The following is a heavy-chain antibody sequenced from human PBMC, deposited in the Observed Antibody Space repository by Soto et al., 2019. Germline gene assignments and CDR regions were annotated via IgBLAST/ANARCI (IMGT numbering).Heavy chain of an antibody. V-gene: IGHV4-61*08. J-gene: IGHJ4*02. Sequence: QVHLQESGPGLVKPSETLSLTCSVSGGSVSSGGYYWSWIRQPPGKGLEWIGCIYYSGSTDYNPSLKSRVTMSLDKSKNQFSLKLNSVTAADTAVYFCARAGSYRYFDYWGQGTLVTVSS. D-gene: IGHD3-10*01. CDR3: ARAGSYRYFDY. CDR2: IYYSGST. CDR1: GGSVSSGGYY.